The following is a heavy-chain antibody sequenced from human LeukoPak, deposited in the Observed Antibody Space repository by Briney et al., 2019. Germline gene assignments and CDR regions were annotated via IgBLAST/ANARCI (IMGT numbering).Heavy chain of an antibody. CDR2: MSGSGGST. Sequence: GGSLRLSCAASGFTFSSYGMHWVRQAPGKGLEWVSSMSGSGGSTYYADSVKGRFTISRDNSKNTLYLQMNNLRAEDTALYYCAKNQGQWLVPVDYWGQGTLVTVSS. D-gene: IGHD6-19*01. V-gene: IGHV3-23*01. CDR1: GFTFSSYG. CDR3: AKNQGQWLVPVDY. J-gene: IGHJ4*02.